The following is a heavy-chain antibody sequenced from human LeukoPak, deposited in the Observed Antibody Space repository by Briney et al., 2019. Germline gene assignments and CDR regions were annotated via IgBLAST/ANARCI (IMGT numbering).Heavy chain of an antibody. D-gene: IGHD1-26*01. CDR1: GGSFSGHYYY. Sequence: SETLSLTCAIYGGSFSGHYYYWSWIRQPPGKGLEWIGEITHLGSTNFKPSLRSRLTISADTSKNQFSLKLSSVTAADTAVYYCARLRVSGSYLYYFDYWGQGTLVTVSS. CDR3: ARLRVSGSYLYYFDY. CDR2: ITHLGST. J-gene: IGHJ4*02. V-gene: IGHV4-34*01.